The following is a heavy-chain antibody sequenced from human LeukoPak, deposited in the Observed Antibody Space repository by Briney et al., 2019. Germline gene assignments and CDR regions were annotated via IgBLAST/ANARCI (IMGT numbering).Heavy chain of an antibody. V-gene: IGHV3-11*01. CDR2: ISSSGSTI. CDR1: GFTFSDYY. CDR3: AREKKYYYYHMDV. Sequence: PGGSLRLSCAASGFTFSDYYMSWIRQAPGKGLEWVSYISSSGSTIYYADSVKGRFTISRDNAKNSLYLQMNSLRAEDTAVYYCAREKKYYYYHMDVWGKGTTVTVSS. J-gene: IGHJ6*03.